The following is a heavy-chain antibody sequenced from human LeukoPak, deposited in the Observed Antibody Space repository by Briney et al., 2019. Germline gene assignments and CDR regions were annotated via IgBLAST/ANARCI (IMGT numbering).Heavy chain of an antibody. CDR2: ISGSGTNS. CDR1: GVTFSNYA. J-gene: IGHJ4*02. D-gene: IGHD2-8*01. V-gene: IGHV3-23*01. Sequence: PGGSLRLSCAASGVTFSNYAMNWVRQAPGKGLEWVSSISGSGTNSYYADSVKGRFTISRDNSKNTLYLQMNSLRAEDTALYYCAIDPRYCTNGVCQTWGQGTLVTVSS. CDR3: AIDPRYCTNGVCQT.